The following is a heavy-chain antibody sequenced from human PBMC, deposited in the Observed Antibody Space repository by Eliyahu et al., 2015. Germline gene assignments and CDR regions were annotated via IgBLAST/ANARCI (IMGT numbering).Heavy chain of an antibody. J-gene: IGHJ3*02. CDR1: GGSISSXXYX. CDR2: IYYSGST. V-gene: IGHV4-39*01. D-gene: IGHD5-18*01. CDR3: ARPRGYSYGFNPEREGNDAFDI. Sequence: QLQLQESGPGLVKPSETLSLTCTVSGGSISSXXYXWGWTRQPPGKGLGWIGSIYYSGSTYYTPSLKSRVTISVDTSKNQFSLKLSSVTAADTAVYYCARPRGYSYGFNPEREGNDAFDIWGQGTMVTVSS.